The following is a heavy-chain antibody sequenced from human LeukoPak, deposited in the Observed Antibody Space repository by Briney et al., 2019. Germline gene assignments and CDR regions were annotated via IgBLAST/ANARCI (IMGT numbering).Heavy chain of an antibody. CDR1: GFTFSSYG. CDR2: IRYDGSNK. V-gene: IGHV3-30*02. CDR3: AKDKSLVPAAMPYYFDY. Sequence: GGSLRLSCAASGFTFSSYGMHWVRQAPDKGLEWVAFIRYDGSNKYYADSVKGRFTISRDNSKNTLYLQMNSLRAEDTAVYYCAKDKSLVPAAMPYYFDYWGQGTLVTVSS. D-gene: IGHD2-2*01. J-gene: IGHJ4*02.